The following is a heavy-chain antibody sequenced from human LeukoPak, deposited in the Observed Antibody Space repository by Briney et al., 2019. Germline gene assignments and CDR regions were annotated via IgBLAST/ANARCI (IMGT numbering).Heavy chain of an antibody. CDR1: GFTFSSYA. CDR3: ATKTSYGDRYFDY. J-gene: IGHJ4*02. Sequence: TGGSLRLPCAASGFTFSSYAMSWIRQAPGKGLEWLSAISPTTGTTFYADSVKGRFTISRDNSKNTLYLQMNSLRAEDTAIYYCATKTSYGDRYFDYWGQGTLVTVSS. V-gene: IGHV3-23*01. D-gene: IGHD4-17*01. CDR2: ISPTTGTT.